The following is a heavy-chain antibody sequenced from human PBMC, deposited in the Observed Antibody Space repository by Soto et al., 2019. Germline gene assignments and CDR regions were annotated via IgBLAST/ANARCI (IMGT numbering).Heavy chain of an antibody. D-gene: IGHD3-10*01. J-gene: IGHJ4*02. V-gene: IGHV3-33*01. CDR1: GFTFSSYG. CDR3: ARDIAYYGSGSYTFGY. Sequence: CLRLSCAASGFTFSSYGMHWVRQAPGKGLEWVAVIWYDGSNKYYADSVKGRFTISRDNSKNTLYLQMNSLRAEDTAVYYCARDIAYYGSGSYTFGYWGQGTLVTVSS. CDR2: IWYDGSNK.